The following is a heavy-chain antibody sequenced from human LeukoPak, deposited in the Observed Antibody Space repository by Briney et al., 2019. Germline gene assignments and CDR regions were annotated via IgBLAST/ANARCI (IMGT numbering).Heavy chain of an antibody. CDR2: MNPNSGNT. Sequence: ASVKVSCKASGYTFTSYDINWVRQATGQGLEWMGWMNPNSGNTGYAQKFQGRVTMTRNTSISTAYMELSSLRSEDTAVYYCARDLLGNPYYGDYEDYWGQGTLVTVSS. D-gene: IGHD4-17*01. CDR1: GYTFTSYD. CDR3: ARDLLGNPYYGDYEDY. J-gene: IGHJ4*02. V-gene: IGHV1-8*01.